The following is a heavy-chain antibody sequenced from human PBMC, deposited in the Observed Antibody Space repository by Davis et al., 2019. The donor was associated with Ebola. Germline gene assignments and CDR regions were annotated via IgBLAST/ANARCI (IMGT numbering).Heavy chain of an antibody. CDR3: ARGFHSTGLGS. D-gene: IGHD6-19*01. CDR2: TYYSSKWYN. J-gene: IGHJ4*02. Sequence: HSQTLSLTCAISGDSVSSGGWNWIRQSPSRGLEWLGRTYYSSKWYNDYAVSVKSRITVDADTSKNQFSLQLNSVTPEDTAVYYCARGFHSTGLGSWGQGTLVTVSS. CDR1: GDSVSSGG. V-gene: IGHV6-1*01.